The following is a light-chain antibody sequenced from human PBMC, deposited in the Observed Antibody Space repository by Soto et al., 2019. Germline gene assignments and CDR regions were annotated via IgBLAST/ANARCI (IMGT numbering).Light chain of an antibody. V-gene: IGKV1-5*01. CDR2: DAS. CDR1: QSISSW. CDR3: QQYNSYPAT. Sequence: IQMTQSPSTLSASVGDRVTTTCRASQSISSWLAWYQQKPGKAPKLLIYDASSLESGVPSRFSGXXXXXXXXXXXXXXXPDDFATYYCQQYNSYPATFGPGTKVDXX. J-gene: IGKJ3*01.